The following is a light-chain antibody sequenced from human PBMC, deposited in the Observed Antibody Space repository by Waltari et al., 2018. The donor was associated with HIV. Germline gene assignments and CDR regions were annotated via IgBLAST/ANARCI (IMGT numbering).Light chain of an antibody. CDR1: QSVSSY. V-gene: IGKV3-11*01. J-gene: IGKJ1*01. CDR3: QRRSNWPRT. CDR2: DAS. Sequence: EIVLTQSPATLSLSPGERATLSCRASQSVSSYLAWYRQKPGQAPRLLIYDASNRATGIPARFSGSGSGSDFTLTSSSLEPEDFAVYYCQRRSNWPRTFGQGTKVEIK.